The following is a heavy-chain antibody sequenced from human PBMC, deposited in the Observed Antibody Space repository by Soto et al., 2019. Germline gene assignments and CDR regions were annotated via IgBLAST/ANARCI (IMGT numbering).Heavy chain of an antibody. CDR2: ISYTGANT. Sequence: GGSLRLSCVASGFTFGRYAMHWVRQPPGRGPEWVAVISYTGANTYYVGSVRGRFTISRDNSKNTLYLQMNSLRAEDTAMYYCAKHMDDSGYFYVEGADHWGQGTLVT. J-gene: IGHJ4*02. CDR3: AKHMDDSGYFYVEGADH. V-gene: IGHV3-30*18. CDR1: GFTFGRYA. D-gene: IGHD3-22*01.